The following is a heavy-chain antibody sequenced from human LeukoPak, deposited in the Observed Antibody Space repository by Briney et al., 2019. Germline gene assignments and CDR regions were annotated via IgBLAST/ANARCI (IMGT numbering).Heavy chain of an antibody. J-gene: IGHJ4*02. CDR2: INSDGSST. CDR3: ARTDDYGDYNPFDY. D-gene: IGHD4-17*01. V-gene: IGHV3-74*01. CDR1: GFTFSSYW. Sequence: PGGSLRLSCAASGFTFSSYWMHWVRQAPGKGLVWVSRINSDGSSTSYADSVKGRFTISRDNAKNRLYLQMNSLRAEDTAVYYCARTDDYGDYNPFDYWGQGTLVTVSS.